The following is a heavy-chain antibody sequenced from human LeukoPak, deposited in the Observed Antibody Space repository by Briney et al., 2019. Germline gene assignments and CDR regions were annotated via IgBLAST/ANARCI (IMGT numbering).Heavy chain of an antibody. J-gene: IGHJ4*02. CDR3: ARDQEAFDY. CDR1: GYSFTSNY. Sequence: ASVKVSCKASGYSFTSNYIHWVRQAPGQGLEWMGMIYPRDGSTSYAQKFQGRVTVSRDTSTSTVHMELSGLRSEDTAVYYCARDQEAFDYWGQGTLVTVSS. CDR2: IYPRDGST. V-gene: IGHV1-46*01.